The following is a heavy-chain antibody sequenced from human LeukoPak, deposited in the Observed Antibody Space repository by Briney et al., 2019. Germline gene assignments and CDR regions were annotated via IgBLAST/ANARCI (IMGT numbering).Heavy chain of an antibody. D-gene: IGHD6-6*01. V-gene: IGHV1-46*01. Sequence: ASVKVSCKASGYTFTSYYMHWVRQAPGQGLEWMGLINPSGGSTSYAQKFQGRVTMTRDTSTSTVYMELSSLRSEDTAVYYCARDKLSIAARFGSPDYWGQGTLVTVSS. CDR1: GYTFTSYY. CDR2: INPSGGST. CDR3: ARDKLSIAARFGSPDY. J-gene: IGHJ4*02.